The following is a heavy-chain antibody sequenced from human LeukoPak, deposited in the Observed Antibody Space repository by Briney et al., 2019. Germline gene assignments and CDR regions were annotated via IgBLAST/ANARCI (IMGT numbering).Heavy chain of an antibody. J-gene: IGHJ4*02. CDR1: GYTFTSYG. CDR2: ISGSGGST. D-gene: IGHD3-22*01. V-gene: IGHV3-23*01. Sequence: ASVKVSCKASGYTFTSYGISWVRQAPGKGLEWVSAISGSGGSTYYADSVKGRFTISRDNSKNTLYLRMNSLRAEDTAVYYCAKNSRMIVVPIDYWGQGTLVTVSS. CDR3: AKNSRMIVVPIDY.